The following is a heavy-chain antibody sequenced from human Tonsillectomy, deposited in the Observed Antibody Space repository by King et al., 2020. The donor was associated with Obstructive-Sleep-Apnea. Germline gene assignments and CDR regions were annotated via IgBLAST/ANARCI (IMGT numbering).Heavy chain of an antibody. CDR1: GFTFSSYG. D-gene: IGHD6-19*01. CDR2: ISYDGSNQ. Sequence: VQLVESGGGVVQPGRSLRLSCAASGFTFSSYGMNWVRQAPGKGLEWVAVISYDGSNQYYADSVKGRFTFSRDNSKNTLYLQMNSLRAEDTAVYYCAKDAQEKAVAGLDQWDYAFDIWGQGTMVTVSS. CDR3: AKDAQEKAVAGLDQWDYAFDI. J-gene: IGHJ3*02. V-gene: IGHV3-30*18.